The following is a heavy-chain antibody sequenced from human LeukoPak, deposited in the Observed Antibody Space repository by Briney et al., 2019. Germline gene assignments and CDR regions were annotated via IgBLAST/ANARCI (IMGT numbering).Heavy chain of an antibody. Sequence: ASVKVSRKASGYTFTAYYMHLVRQAPGQGLEWMGRINPHSGGANYAQKFQGRVTMTRDTSISTAYLELSRLRSDDTAVYFCARVRDSTGYYHRDAFNIWGQGTLVTVSS. CDR2: INPHSGGA. CDR3: ARVRDSTGYYHRDAFNI. D-gene: IGHD3-22*01. V-gene: IGHV1-2*06. CDR1: GYTFTAYY. J-gene: IGHJ3*02.